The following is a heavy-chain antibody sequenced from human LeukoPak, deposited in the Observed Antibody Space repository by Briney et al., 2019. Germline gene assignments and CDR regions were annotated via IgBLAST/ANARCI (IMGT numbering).Heavy chain of an antibody. Sequence: GGSLRLAWAAAGFTFTNAWMNWVRQAPGKGLEWVGRIKSKVDGETIDYARPVIGRFTMSRDDPKNTLFLQMNSLETEDAAIYYCTTAPLTPRSYDIDYWGQGTLVTVSS. J-gene: IGHJ4*02. V-gene: IGHV3-15*07. CDR2: IKSKVDGETI. CDR1: GFTFTNAW. D-gene: IGHD1-26*01. CDR3: TTAPLTPRSYDIDY.